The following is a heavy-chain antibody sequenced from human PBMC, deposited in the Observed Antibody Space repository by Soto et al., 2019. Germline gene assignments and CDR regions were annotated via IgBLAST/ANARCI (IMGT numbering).Heavy chain of an antibody. CDR1: GGSMIAYY. J-gene: IGHJ4*02. D-gene: IGHD6-13*01. CDR3: ARVRGTAGKRYFDY. V-gene: IGHV4-59*01. Sequence: SETLSLTCTVSGGSMIAYYWNWMRQPPGKGLQWIGYTYHSGSTTYNPSLKSRVTISVDSSKNQFSLKLDSVTPADTAVYYCARVRGTAGKRYFDYWGPGTLVTVSS. CDR2: TYHSGST.